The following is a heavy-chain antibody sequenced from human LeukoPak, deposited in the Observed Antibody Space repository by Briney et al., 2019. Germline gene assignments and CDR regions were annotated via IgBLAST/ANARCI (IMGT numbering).Heavy chain of an antibody. CDR1: GFTFSRYW. Sequence: GGSLRLSCAASGFTFSRYWMTWVRQAPGKGLEWVANIKQDGSEKYYVDSVKGRFTISRDNAKNSLYLQMNSLRAEDTAVYYCAVSYGSGSSDYWGQGTLVTVSS. V-gene: IGHV3-7*03. CDR3: AVSYGSGSSDY. J-gene: IGHJ4*02. CDR2: IKQDGSEK. D-gene: IGHD3-10*01.